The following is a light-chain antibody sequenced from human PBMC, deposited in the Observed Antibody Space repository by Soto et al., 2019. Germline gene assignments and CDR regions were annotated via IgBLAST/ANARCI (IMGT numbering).Light chain of an antibody. V-gene: IGKV3-20*01. CDR1: QSVSSSY. Sequence: EIVLTQSPGTLSLSPGERGTLSCRASQSVSSSYLAWYQQKPGQAPRLLIYGASSRATGIPDRFSGSGSGTDFTLTISTLEPEDFAVYYCQQYGSSPRTFGQGTKVEIK. J-gene: IGKJ1*01. CDR2: GAS. CDR3: QQYGSSPRT.